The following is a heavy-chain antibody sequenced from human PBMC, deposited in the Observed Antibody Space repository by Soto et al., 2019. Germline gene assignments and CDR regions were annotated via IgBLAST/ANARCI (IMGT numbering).Heavy chain of an antibody. J-gene: IGHJ5*02. D-gene: IGHD6-13*01. CDR3: ATERSWDNWFDP. CDR1: GYTLTELS. CDR2: FDPEDGET. Sequence: QVQLVQSGAEVKKPGASMKVSCKVSGYTLTELSMHWVRQAPGKGLEWMGGFDPEDGETIYAQTFQGRVTMTEDRSTDTAYMELSSLRSEDTAVYYCATERSWDNWFDPWGQGTLVTDSS. V-gene: IGHV1-24*01.